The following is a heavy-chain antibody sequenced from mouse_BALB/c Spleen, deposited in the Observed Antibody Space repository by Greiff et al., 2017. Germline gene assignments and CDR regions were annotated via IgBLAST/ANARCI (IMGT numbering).Heavy chain of an antibody. CDR3: ARALGIYYYGSSYSYYAMDY. CDR2: IDPANGNT. Sequence: EVQLQESGAELVKPGASVKLSCTASGFNIKDTYMHWVKQRPEQGLEWIGRIDPANGNTKYDPKFQGKATITADTSSNTAYLQLSSLTSEDTAVYYCARALGIYYYGSSYSYYAMDYWGQGTSVTVSS. CDR1: GFNIKDTY. V-gene: IGHV14-3*02. J-gene: IGHJ4*01. D-gene: IGHD1-1*01.